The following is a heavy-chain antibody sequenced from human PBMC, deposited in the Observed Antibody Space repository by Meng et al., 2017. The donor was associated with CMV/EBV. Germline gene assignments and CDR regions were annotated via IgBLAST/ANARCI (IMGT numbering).Heavy chain of an antibody. CDR2: IRYDGSNK. D-gene: IGHD3-16*02. J-gene: IGHJ6*02. CDR3: AKDSSSTSPFYYYYYGMDV. Sequence: GESLKISCAASGFTFSSYVMHWVRQAPGKGLEWVAFIRYDGSNKYYADSVKGRFTISRDNSKNTLYLQMNSLRAEDTAVYYCAKDSSSTSPFYYYYYGMDVWGQGTTVTVSS. CDR1: GFTFSSYV. V-gene: IGHV3-30*02.